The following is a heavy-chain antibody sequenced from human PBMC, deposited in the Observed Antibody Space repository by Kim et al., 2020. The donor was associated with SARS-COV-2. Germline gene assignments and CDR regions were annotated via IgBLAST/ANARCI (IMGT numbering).Heavy chain of an antibody. CDR3: AKDQRLLWFGGLSYYYYGMDV. D-gene: IGHD3-10*01. Sequence: GGSLRLSCAAPGFTFSSYAMNWVRQAPGKGLEWVSAISGSSGSTYYADPVKGRFTISRDNSKNTLYLQMNSLRAEDTAVYYCAKDQRLLWFGGLSYYYYGMDVWGQGTTVTVSS. V-gene: IGHV3-23*01. CDR2: ISGSSGST. J-gene: IGHJ6*02. CDR1: GFTFSSYA.